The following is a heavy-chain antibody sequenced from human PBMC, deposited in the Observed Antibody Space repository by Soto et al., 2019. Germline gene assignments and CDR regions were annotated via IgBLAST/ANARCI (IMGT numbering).Heavy chain of an antibody. D-gene: IGHD3-22*01. CDR3: TRGRTYFPSGGSFYVDYWFDS. V-gene: IGHV1-8*01. CDR1: GYTFTSHD. CDR2: MNPNTGTT. Sequence: QVQLVQSGAEVKKPGASVKVSCKASGYTFTSHDINWVRQAPGLGLEWLGWMNPNTGTTGFAQNFQGRVALTRDTSISTAYMELTSLTSEDTGVYYCTRGRTYFPSGGSFYVDYWFDSWGQGTLVTVSS. J-gene: IGHJ5*01.